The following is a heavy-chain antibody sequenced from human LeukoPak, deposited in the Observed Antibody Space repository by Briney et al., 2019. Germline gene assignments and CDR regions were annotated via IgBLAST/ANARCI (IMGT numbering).Heavy chain of an antibody. J-gene: IGHJ4*02. CDR3: ASTASGLGELDY. CDR1: GGSISSSPYY. D-gene: IGHD6-19*01. Sequence: SETLSLTCTVSGGSISSSPYYWGWIRQPPGKGLEWIGSFYCSGSTYYNPSLKSRVTISVDTSKNQFSLKLNSVTAADTAVYYCASTASGLGELDYWGQGTLVTVSS. CDR2: FYCSGST. V-gene: IGHV4-39*01.